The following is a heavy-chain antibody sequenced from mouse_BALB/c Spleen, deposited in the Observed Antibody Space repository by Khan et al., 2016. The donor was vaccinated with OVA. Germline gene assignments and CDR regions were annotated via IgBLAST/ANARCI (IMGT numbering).Heavy chain of an antibody. CDR2: INPNTGYT. D-gene: IGHD1-1*01. J-gene: IGHJ2*01. CDR3: ARRGLRWDFDY. CDR1: GYTFINYW. V-gene: IGHV1-7*01. Sequence: QVQLQQSGAELAKPGASVKMSCKASGYTFINYWILWVKQRPGQGLEWIGYINPNTGYTEYNQNFKDKATMTADKSSSTAYMQLSSLTSEDSAVYYCARRGLRWDFDYWGQGTTLTGS.